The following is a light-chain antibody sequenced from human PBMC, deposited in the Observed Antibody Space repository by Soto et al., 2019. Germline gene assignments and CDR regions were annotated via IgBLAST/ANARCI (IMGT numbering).Light chain of an antibody. V-gene: IGKV1-39*01. CDR3: QESYTALWGT. CDR1: QSISNS. CDR2: GAS. Sequence: DIQMTQSPSSLSASVGDRVTITCRASQSISNSLNWYQKKLGKAPKVLIYGASTLQSGVPSRFSGCGSGTDVTLTISSLQPEDFATYYCQESYTALWGTFGEGTKVEL. J-gene: IGKJ4*02.